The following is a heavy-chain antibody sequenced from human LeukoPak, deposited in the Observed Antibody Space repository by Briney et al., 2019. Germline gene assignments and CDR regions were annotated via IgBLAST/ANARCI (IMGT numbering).Heavy chain of an antibody. CDR2: ISHSGST. CDR3: ARATYGAIPRARHRAIDY. CDR1: GGSISNSDW. Sequence: PSETLSLTCAVSGGSISNSDWWSWVRQPPGKGLEWIGEISHSGSTNYNPSLRSRVTISVDKSKNQFSLKLISVTAADTAVYYCARATYGAIPRARHRAIDYWGQGSLVTVSS. D-gene: IGHD2-2*01. V-gene: IGHV4-4*02. J-gene: IGHJ4*02.